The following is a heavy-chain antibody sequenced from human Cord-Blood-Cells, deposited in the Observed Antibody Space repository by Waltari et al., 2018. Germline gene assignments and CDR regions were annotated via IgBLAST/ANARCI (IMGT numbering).Heavy chain of an antibody. CDR1: GFTFSSYA. D-gene: IGHD6-13*01. CDR3: AKGTGYSSSWYLEDPYYFDY. CDR2: ISGSGGST. Sequence: GLVQPGGSLRLSCAASGFTFSSYAMSWVRQAPGKGLEWVSAISGSGGSTYYADSVKGRFTISRDNSKNTLYLQMNSLRAEDTAVYYCAKGTGYSSSWYLEDPYYFDYWGQGTLVTVSS. J-gene: IGHJ4*02. V-gene: IGHV3-23*01.